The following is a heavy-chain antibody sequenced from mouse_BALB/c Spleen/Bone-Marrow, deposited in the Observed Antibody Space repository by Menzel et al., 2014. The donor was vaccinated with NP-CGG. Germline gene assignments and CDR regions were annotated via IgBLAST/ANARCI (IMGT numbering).Heavy chain of an antibody. CDR2: IYPGDGDT. J-gene: IGHJ2*01. CDR1: GYAFSTYW. V-gene: IGHV1-80*01. CDR3: ARGGISVDY. Sequence: QVQLQQSGAELVGPGSSVKISCKSSGYAFSTYWINWVKQRPGQGLEWIGQIYPGDGDTDFNGKFKGKATLTADRSSNTAYMEFSSLTSEDSAVYFCARGGISVDYWGQGTTLTVSS.